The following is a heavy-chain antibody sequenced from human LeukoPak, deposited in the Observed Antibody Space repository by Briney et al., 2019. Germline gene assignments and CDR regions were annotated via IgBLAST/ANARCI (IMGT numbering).Heavy chain of an antibody. CDR3: ASSNYDILTGYYLPFDY. D-gene: IGHD3-9*01. CDR1: GFIFSSYG. CDR2: IRYDGSNK. Sequence: GGSLRLSCAASGFIFSSYGMHWVRQAPGKGLEWVAFIRYDGSNKYYADSVKGRFTISRDNSKNTLYLQMNSLRAEDTAVYYCASSNYDILTGYYLPFDYWGQGTLVTVSS. V-gene: IGHV3-30*02. J-gene: IGHJ4*02.